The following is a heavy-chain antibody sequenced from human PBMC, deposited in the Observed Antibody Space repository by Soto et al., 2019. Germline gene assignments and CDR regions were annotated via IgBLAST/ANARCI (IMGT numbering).Heavy chain of an antibody. CDR2: IIPIFDTA. CDR3: ARHDCISSSCYYYYYYGMDV. V-gene: IGHV1-69*13. Sequence: SVKVSCKASGGTFSSYAISWVRQAPGQGLEWMGGIIPIFDTANYAQKFQGKVTITADESTSTAYMELSSLRSEDTAVYYCARHDCISSSCYYYYYYGMDVWGQGTTVTSP. J-gene: IGHJ6*02. D-gene: IGHD2-2*01. CDR1: GGTFSSYA.